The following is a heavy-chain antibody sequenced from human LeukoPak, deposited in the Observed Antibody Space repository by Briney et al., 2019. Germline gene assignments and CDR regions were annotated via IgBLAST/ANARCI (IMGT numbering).Heavy chain of an antibody. Sequence: SQTLSLTCTVSGGSISSGGYYWSWIRQHPGKGLEWIGYIYCSGSTYYNPSLKSRVTISVDTSKNQFSLKLSPVTAADTAVYYCARDVSEAAADGVSFFDYWGQGILVTVSS. J-gene: IGHJ4*02. CDR3: ARDVSEAAADGVSFFDY. CDR2: IYCSGST. CDR1: GGSISSGGYY. D-gene: IGHD6-13*01. V-gene: IGHV4-31*03.